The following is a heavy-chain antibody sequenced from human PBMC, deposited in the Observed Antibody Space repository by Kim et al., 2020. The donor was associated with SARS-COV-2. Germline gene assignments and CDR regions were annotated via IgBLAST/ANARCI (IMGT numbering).Heavy chain of an antibody. CDR3: AHIRGSGTTRSQSYPFDLDI. CDR2: IDWDDDK. V-gene: IGHV2-70*12. Sequence: SGPTLVNPTQTLTLTCTFSGFSLSTRGMCVSWIRQPPGKALEWLARIDWDDDKYYNTSLKTRLTISKDTSKNQVVLTMTNMDPVDTATYYWAHIRGSGTTRSQSYPFDLDIWGKGTTVTVSS. CDR1: GFSLSTRGMC. J-gene: IGHJ6*03. D-gene: IGHD1-7*01.